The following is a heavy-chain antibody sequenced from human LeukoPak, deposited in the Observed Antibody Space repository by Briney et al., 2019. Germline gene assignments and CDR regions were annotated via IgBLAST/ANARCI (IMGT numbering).Heavy chain of an antibody. CDR2: IHATGTT. J-gene: IGHJ3*01. Sequence: SETLSLTSTVSGGSITHSYWSWIRHSAGTGMEWIGRIHATGTTNYNPSFKSRVSMSLDMPTSQFSLTLSAVTVADTATYYCARIFDRDVWGQGALVTVSP. CDR1: GGSITHSY. V-gene: IGHV4-4*07. D-gene: IGHD3-22*01. CDR3: ARIFDRDV.